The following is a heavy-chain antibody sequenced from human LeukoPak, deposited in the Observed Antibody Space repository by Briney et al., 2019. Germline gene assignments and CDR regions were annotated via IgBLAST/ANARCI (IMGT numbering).Heavy chain of an antibody. D-gene: IGHD3-10*01. Sequence: GGSLRLSCAATGVAFTIYPMHWVRQAPGKGLEWVAVIWYDGSNKYYADSVKGRFTISRDNSKNTLYLQMNSLRAEDTAVYYCARKGTHLGNDYWGQGTLVTVSS. CDR3: ARKGTHLGNDY. CDR2: IWYDGSNK. CDR1: GVAFTIYP. V-gene: IGHV3-33*08. J-gene: IGHJ4*02.